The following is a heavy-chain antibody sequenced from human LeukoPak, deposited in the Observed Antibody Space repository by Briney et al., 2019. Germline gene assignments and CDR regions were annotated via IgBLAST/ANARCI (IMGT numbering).Heavy chain of an antibody. J-gene: IGHJ4*02. CDR1: GGTFSSYA. CDR3: AMRYCSSTSCGGFDY. Sequence: GAAVNVSCKASGGTFSSYAISWVRQAPAPGIEWMGVIIPIFDTANYAQKFQGRVTITADESTSTAYMELSSLRSEDTAVYYCAMRYCSSTSCGGFDYWGQGTLVTVSS. CDR2: IIPIFDTA. D-gene: IGHD2-2*01. V-gene: IGHV1-69*13.